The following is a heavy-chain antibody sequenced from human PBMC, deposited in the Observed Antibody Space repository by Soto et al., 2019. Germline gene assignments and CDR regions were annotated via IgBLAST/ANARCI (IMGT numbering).Heavy chain of an antibody. V-gene: IGHV3-23*01. J-gene: IGHJ3*02. CDR2: ISGSGGST. Sequence: HPGGSLRLSFVASGFTFSSYAMSWVRQAQGKGLEWVSAISGSGGSTYYADSVKGRFTISRDNSKNTLYLQMNSLRAEDTAVYYCAKDLIPRYGDYVLRGASAFDIWGQGTMVTVSS. CDR1: GFTFSSYA. CDR3: AKDLIPRYGDYVLRGASAFDI. D-gene: IGHD4-17*01.